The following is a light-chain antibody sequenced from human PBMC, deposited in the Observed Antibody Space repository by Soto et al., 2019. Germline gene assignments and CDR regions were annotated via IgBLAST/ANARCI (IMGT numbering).Light chain of an antibody. J-gene: IGKJ1*01. CDR1: QSVSSY. CDR3: QQRSNWPT. Sequence: EIVLTHSPGTLSLSPCERATLSFRASQSVSSYLAWYQQKPGQAPRLLIYDASNRATGIPARFSGSGSGTDFTLTISSLEPEDFAVYYCQQRSNWPTFGQGTKV. V-gene: IGKV3-11*01. CDR2: DAS.